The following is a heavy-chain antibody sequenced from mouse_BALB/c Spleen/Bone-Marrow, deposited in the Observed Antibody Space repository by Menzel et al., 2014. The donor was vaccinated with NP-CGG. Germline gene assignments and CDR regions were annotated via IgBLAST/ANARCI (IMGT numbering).Heavy chain of an antibody. CDR2: ISTYYGDA. D-gene: IGHD2-3*01. Sequence: VQLQQSGAELVRPGVSVKISCKGSGYTFTDYAMHWVKQSHAKSPEWIGVISTYYGDASYNQKFKGKATMTVDKSSSPTYMALAELASEDSAIYSCARDGDLNFDVWGAGTTVTVSS. V-gene: IGHV1S137*01. J-gene: IGHJ1*01. CDR1: GYTFTDYA. CDR3: ARDGDLNFDV.